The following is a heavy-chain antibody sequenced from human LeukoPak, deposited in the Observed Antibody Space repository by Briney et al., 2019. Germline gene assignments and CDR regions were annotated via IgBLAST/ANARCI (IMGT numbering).Heavy chain of an antibody. V-gene: IGHV4-61*01. J-gene: IGHJ5*02. Sequence: PSETLSLTCTVSGGSVSSGSYYWSWIRQPPGKGLEWIGYIYYSGSTNYNPSLKSRVTISVDTSKNQFSLKLSSVTAADTAVYYCARDPELYCSGGSCYSAWGQGTLVTVSS. CDR2: IYYSGST. D-gene: IGHD2-15*01. CDR1: GGSVSSGSYY. CDR3: ARDPELYCSGGSCYSA.